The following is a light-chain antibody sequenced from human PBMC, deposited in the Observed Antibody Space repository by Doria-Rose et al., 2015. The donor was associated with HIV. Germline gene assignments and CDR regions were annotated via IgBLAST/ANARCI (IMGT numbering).Light chain of an antibody. V-gene: IGKV4-1*01. J-gene: IGKJ3*01. Sequence: TQSPESLGMSLGERATFNCKSNQSLLYTSKHYLAWYQQKPGQPPKLLIYWASTRQYEVPARFSGSKSGTDFTLTISSLEAEDVAVYYCQQYYDTPSFGPGTTVDIK. CDR3: QQYYDTPS. CDR1: QSLLYTSKHY. CDR2: WAS.